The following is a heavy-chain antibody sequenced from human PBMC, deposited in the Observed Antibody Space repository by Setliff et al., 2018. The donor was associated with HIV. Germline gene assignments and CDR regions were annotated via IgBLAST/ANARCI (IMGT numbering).Heavy chain of an antibody. V-gene: IGHV4-39*01. Sequence: SETLSLTCTVSGGSISSDDYFWGWVRQPPGKGLEWIGNIFHTGSTYYNPSLKSRLSISLDTSKNQFSLSLTSVTAADTAVYFCARPRVGDDAFNIWSPGTLVTVSS. CDR1: GGSISSDDYF. CDR2: IFHTGST. CDR3: ARPRVGDDAFNI. J-gene: IGHJ3*02.